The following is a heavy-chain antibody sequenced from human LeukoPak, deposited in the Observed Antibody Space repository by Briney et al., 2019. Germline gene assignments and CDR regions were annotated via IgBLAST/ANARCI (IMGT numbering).Heavy chain of an antibody. V-gene: IGHV4-4*07. D-gene: IGHD6-19*01. Sequence: SETLSLTCTVSGGSISSYYWSWIRQPAGKGLEWIGRIHTSGSTNYNPSLKSRLTMSVDTSRNLFSLRLSSVTAADTAVYYCARDEGSGWYGYWGQGTLVTVSS. CDR3: ARDEGSGWYGY. J-gene: IGHJ4*02. CDR1: GGSISSYY. CDR2: IHTSGST.